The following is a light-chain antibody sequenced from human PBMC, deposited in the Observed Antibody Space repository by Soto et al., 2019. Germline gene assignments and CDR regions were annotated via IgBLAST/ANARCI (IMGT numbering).Light chain of an antibody. CDR1: QNISNY. CDR3: QQSGT. V-gene: IGKV3-11*01. Sequence: IVFTQSPATLSLSPGKIATLSCRASQNISNYLIWYQQKPGQAPRLLIYDVSNRAAGIPARFSGSGSGTDFTLTISSLEPEDFAVYYGQQSGTFGEGTKVDIK. CDR2: DVS. J-gene: IGKJ1*01.